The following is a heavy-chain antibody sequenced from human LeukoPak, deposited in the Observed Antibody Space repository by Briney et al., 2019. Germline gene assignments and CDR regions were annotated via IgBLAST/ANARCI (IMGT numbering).Heavy chain of an antibody. CDR1: GFSFSTYT. D-gene: IGHD1-26*01. Sequence: GGSLRLSCAASGFSFSTYTMSWVRQAPGKGLEWVSAISDSGGRTYYIDSVKGRFTISRDNSKSTLYLQMNSLRAEDTALYYCATDSGNYYYWGQGTLVTVSS. CDR2: ISDSGGRT. V-gene: IGHV3-23*01. CDR3: ATDSGNYYY. J-gene: IGHJ4*02.